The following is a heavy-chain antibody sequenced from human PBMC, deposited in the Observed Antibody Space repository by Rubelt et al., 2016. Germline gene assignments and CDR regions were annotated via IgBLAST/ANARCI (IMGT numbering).Heavy chain of an antibody. CDR3: ARGVYSPDTEPWYFDL. D-gene: IGHD1-14*01. CDR2: ISSSSSYI. V-gene: IGHV3-21*01. Sequence: EVQLLESGGGLVQPGGSLRLSCAASGFTFSSYSMNWVRQAPGKGLEWVSSISSSSSYIYYADSVKGRFTISRDNAKNSLYLQMNSLRAEDTAVYYCARGVYSPDTEPWYFDLWGRGTLVTVSS. CDR1: GFTFSSYS. J-gene: IGHJ2*01.